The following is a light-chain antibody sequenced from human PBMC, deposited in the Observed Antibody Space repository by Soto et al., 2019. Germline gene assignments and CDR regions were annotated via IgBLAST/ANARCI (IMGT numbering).Light chain of an antibody. V-gene: IGKV3-15*01. Sequence: EIVMTQSPAILSVSPGERATLSCRASESVSSNLAWYQQKPGQAPRLLISGASTRATGIPVRFSASGSGTDFTLTISSLQSEDFVFYYCQQYHDWPMTFGPGTKVDIK. CDR3: QQYHDWPMT. CDR2: GAS. J-gene: IGKJ3*01. CDR1: ESVSSN.